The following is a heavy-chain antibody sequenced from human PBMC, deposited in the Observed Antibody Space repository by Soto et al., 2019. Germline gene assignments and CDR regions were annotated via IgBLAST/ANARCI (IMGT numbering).Heavy chain of an antibody. CDR3: ARVTNSLASYYYGMDV. J-gene: IGHJ6*02. D-gene: IGHD1-1*01. V-gene: IGHV4-30-4*08. CDR2: IYYSGST. Sequence: TLSLTCTVSGGSISSGGYYWSWIRQPPGKGLEWIGYIYYSGSTYYNPSLKSRVTISVDTSKNQFSLKLSSVTAADTAVYYCARVTNSLASYYYGMDVWGQGTTVTVSS. CDR1: GGSISSGGYY.